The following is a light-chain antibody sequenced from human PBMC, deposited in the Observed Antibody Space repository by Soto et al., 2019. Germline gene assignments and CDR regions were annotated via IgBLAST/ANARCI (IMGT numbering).Light chain of an antibody. J-gene: IGKJ1*01. CDR1: QGIRNY. CDR3: QQYNSYSPWT. CDR2: IAS. Sequence: DIQLTQSPSFLSASVGDRVTITCRASQGIRNYLAWYQQKPGRAPKLLMYIASTLQTGVPSRFTGSQSGTEFTLTISGLQPDDFATYYCQQYNSYSPWTFGPGTKVDIK. V-gene: IGKV1-9*01.